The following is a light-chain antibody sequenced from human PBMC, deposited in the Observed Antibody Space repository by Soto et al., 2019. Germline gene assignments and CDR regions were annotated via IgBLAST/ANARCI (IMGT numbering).Light chain of an antibody. V-gene: IGKV3-15*01. CDR2: GAS. CDR1: QSVSSN. J-gene: IGKJ1*01. CDR3: QQYNNWHWT. Sequence: EIVLTQSPATPSLSPGERATLSCRASQSVSSNLAWYQQKPGQAPRLLIYGASTRATGIPARFSGSGSGTEFTLTISSLQSEDFAVYYCQQYNNWHWTFGQGTKV.